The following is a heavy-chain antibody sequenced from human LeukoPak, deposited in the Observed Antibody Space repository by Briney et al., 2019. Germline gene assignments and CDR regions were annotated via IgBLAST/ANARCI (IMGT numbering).Heavy chain of an antibody. V-gene: IGHV3-21*01. CDR3: ARDNPAAY. J-gene: IGHJ4*02. Sequence: GGSLRLSCAASGFTFDDYAMHWVRQAPGKGLEWVSSISSSSSYIYYADSVKGRFTISRDNAKNSLYLQMNSLRAEDTAVYYCARDNPAAYWGQGTLVTVSS. CDR1: GFTFDDYA. CDR2: ISSSSSYI.